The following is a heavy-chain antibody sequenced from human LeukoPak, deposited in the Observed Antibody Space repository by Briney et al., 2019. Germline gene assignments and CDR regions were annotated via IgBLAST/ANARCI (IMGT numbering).Heavy chain of an antibody. V-gene: IGHV3-66*02. D-gene: IGHD2-15*01. CDR2: IYSGGST. Sequence: GGSLRLSCAASGFTVSSNYMSWVRQAPGKGLEWVSVIYSGGSTYYADSVKGRFTIPRDNSKNTLYLQMNSLRAEDTAVYYCARDPHYSNYADYWGQGTLVTVSS. CDR1: GFTVSSNY. J-gene: IGHJ4*02. CDR3: ARDPHYSNYADY.